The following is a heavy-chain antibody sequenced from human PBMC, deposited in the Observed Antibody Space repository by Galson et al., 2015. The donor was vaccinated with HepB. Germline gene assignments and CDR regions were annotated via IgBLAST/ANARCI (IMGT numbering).Heavy chain of an antibody. J-gene: IGHJ5*02. Sequence: SVKVSCKASGYTFTSYAMNWVRQAPGQGLEWMGWINTNTGNPTYAQGFTGRFVFSLDTSVSTAYLQISSLKAEDTAVYYCARGGLKLNLESIAVAGPPMFDPWGQGTLVTVSS. CDR2: INTNTGNP. CDR3: ARGGLKLNLESIAVAGPPMFDP. D-gene: IGHD6-19*01. CDR1: GYTFTSYA. V-gene: IGHV7-4-1*02.